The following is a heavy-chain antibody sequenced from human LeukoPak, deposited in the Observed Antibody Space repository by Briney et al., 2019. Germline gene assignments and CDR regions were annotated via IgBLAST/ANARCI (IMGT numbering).Heavy chain of an antibody. Sequence: GGSLRLSCAASGFTFSSNAMSWVRQVPGKGREWVSTISGGGSSTYYADSVKGRLTTSRDNSKNTLYLQMNSLRAEDTAIYYCAKAILPATILSFNDYWGQGTLVTVSS. J-gene: IGHJ4*02. CDR1: GFTFSSNA. V-gene: IGHV3-23*01. CDR3: AKAILPATILSFNDY. D-gene: IGHD2-2*02. CDR2: ISGGGSST.